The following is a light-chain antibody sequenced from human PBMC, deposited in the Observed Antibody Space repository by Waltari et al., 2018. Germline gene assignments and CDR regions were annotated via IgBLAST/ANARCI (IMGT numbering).Light chain of an antibody. J-gene: IGKJ4*01. Sequence: DIQMSQSPSSLSASVRDRVTITCRASQDITSYLNWYQQKPGRAPKLLIYYTASLTSGVPSRFSGSGSGTEFTLTISSLQPEDFATYYCQQGNSNPLTFGGGTKVEIK. CDR1: QDITSY. CDR2: YTA. V-gene: IGKV1-39*01. CDR3: QQGNSNPLT.